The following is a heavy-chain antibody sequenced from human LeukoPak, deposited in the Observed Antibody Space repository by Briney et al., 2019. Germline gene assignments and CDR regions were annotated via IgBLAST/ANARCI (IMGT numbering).Heavy chain of an antibody. V-gene: IGHV1-2*02. CDR3: ARDFSGWQNNWFDP. CDR1: GYTFTGYY. J-gene: IGHJ5*02. Sequence: ASVKVSCKASGYTFTGYYMHWVRQAPGQGLEWMGWVNPNSGGTNYAQKFQGRVTMTRDTSISTAYMELSRLRSDDTAVYYCARDFSGWQNNWFDPWGQGTLVTVSS. CDR2: VNPNSGGT. D-gene: IGHD6-25*01.